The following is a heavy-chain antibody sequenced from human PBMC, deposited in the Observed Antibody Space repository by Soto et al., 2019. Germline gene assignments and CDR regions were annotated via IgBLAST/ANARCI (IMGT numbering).Heavy chain of an antibody. D-gene: IGHD3-10*01. V-gene: IGHV1-18*01. CDR1: GYTFTSYG. J-gene: IGHJ6*03. CDR2: ISAYNGNT. Sequence: QVQLVQSGAEVKKPGASVKVSCKASGYTFTSYGISWVRQAPGQGLEWMGWISAYNGNTNYAQKLRGRVTMTTDTSTSTAYMERRSLRSDDTAVYYCARGGSPTFPTGDYYYYYMDVWGKGTTVTVSS. CDR3: ARGGSPTFPTGDYYYYYMDV.